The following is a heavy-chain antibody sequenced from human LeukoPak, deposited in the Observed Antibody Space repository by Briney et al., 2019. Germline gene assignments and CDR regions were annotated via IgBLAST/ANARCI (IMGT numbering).Heavy chain of an antibody. V-gene: IGHV4-30-2*01. D-gene: IGHD3-22*01. J-gene: IGHJ4*02. CDR2: IYHSGST. CDR3: AREGKGSGYRY. CDR1: GGSISSGGYY. Sequence: SETLSLTCTVSGGSISSGGYYWSWIRQHPGKGLEWIGYIYHSGSTYYNPSLKSRVTISVDRSKNQFSLKLSSVTAADTAVYYCAREGKGSGYRYWGQGTLVTVSS.